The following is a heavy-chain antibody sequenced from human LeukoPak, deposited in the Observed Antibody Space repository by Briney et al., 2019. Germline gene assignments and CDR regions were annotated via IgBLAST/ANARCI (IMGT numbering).Heavy chain of an antibody. Sequence: GASVNVSCKASGYTFTSYDINWVRQATGQGLEWVGWMNPNSGNTGYAQKFQGRVTMTRNTSISTAYMELSSLRSEDTAVYYCARGGATASLAYGMDVWGQGTTVTVSS. J-gene: IGHJ6*02. V-gene: IGHV1-8*01. CDR2: MNPNSGNT. D-gene: IGHD1-26*01. CDR1: GYTFTSYD. CDR3: ARGGATASLAYGMDV.